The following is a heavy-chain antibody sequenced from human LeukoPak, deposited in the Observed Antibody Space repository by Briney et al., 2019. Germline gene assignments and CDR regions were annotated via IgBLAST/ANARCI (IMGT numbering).Heavy chain of an antibody. D-gene: IGHD3-3*01. J-gene: IGHJ6*02. Sequence: GGSLRLSCAASGFTFDDYAMHWVRRAPGKGLEWVSGISWNSGSIGYADSVKGRFTISRDNAKNSLYLQMNSLRAEDTALYYCAKGPAYYDFRMDVWGQGTTVTVSS. CDR2: ISWNSGSI. CDR1: GFTFDDYA. CDR3: AKGPAYYDFRMDV. V-gene: IGHV3-9*01.